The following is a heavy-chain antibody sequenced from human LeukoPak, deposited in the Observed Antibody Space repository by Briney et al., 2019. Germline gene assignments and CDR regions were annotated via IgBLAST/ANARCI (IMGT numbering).Heavy chain of an antibody. CDR1: GYSISSGYY. CDR2: IYHSGST. CDR3: ARLYSGSYSRFFDY. V-gene: IGHV4-38-2*01. D-gene: IGHD1-26*01. Sequence: SETLSLTCAVSGYSISSGYYWGWIRQPPGKGLEWIGSIYHSGSTYYNPSLKSRVTISVDTSKNQFSLKLSSVTAADTAVYYCARLYSGSYSRFFDYWGQGTLVTVSS. J-gene: IGHJ4*02.